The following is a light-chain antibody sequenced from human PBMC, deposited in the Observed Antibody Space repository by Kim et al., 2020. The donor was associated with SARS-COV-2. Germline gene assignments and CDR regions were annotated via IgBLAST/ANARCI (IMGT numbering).Light chain of an antibody. CDR1: SGSIASNY. Sequence: NFMLTQPHSVSESPGKTVTISCTRSSGSIASNYVQWYQQRPGSAPTTVIFEDNRRPSGVPDRFSGSIDSSSNSASLTISGLQTEDEADFYCQTYDSGNLVFGGGTKLTVL. V-gene: IGLV6-57*04. CDR3: QTYDSGNLV. J-gene: IGLJ3*02. CDR2: EDN.